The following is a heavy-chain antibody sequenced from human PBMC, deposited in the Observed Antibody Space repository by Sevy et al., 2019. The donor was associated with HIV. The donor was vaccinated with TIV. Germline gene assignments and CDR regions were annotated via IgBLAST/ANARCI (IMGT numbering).Heavy chain of an antibody. CDR1: GYTFTSYA. V-gene: IGHV1-3*01. CDR3: ARDSQRYSSGSVLDPKVVSVDNCFDP. J-gene: IGHJ5*02. D-gene: IGHD6-19*01. CDR2: INAGNGNT. Sequence: ASVKVSCKASGYTFTSYAMHWVRQAPGQRLEWMGWINAGNGNTKYSQKFQGRVTITRDTSASTAYMELSSLRSEDTAVYYCARDSQRYSSGSVLDPKVVSVDNCFDPWGQGTLVTVSS.